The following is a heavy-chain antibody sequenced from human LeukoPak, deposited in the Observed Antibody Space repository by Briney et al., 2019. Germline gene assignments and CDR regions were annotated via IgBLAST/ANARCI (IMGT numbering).Heavy chain of an antibody. V-gene: IGHV4-39*01. CDR1: GGSISSSTYY. D-gene: IGHD5-18*01. CDR3: ARGWEGYSYVLYYFDY. CDR2: IYYGGST. Sequence: PSETLSLTCTVSGGSISSSTYYWGWIRQPPGKGLEWIGNIYYGGSTFYNPSLKGRVTISLDTSKNQFSLKLSSVTAADTAVYYCARGWEGYSYVLYYFDYWGQGTLVTVSS. J-gene: IGHJ4*02.